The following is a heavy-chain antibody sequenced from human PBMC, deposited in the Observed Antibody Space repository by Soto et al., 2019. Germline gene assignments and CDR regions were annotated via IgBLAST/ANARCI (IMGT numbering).Heavy chain of an antibody. CDR3: AREGSYSAYNFAHGIQLWSFDF. Sequence: SETLSLTCTVSGGSINTFYWSWVRQPAGKGLEWIGRIFSSGSTSFNPSLESRVAMSVDTSRNHFSLNLSSVTAADMAVYYCAREGSYSAYNFAHGIQLWSFDFWGQGALVTAPQ. CDR1: GGSINTFY. D-gene: IGHD5-12*01. CDR2: IFSSGST. J-gene: IGHJ4*02. V-gene: IGHV4-4*07.